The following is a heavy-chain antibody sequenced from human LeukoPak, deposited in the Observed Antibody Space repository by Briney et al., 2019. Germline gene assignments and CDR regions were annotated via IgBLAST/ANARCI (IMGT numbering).Heavy chain of an antibody. CDR2: IESSGSS. CDR3: ARRIGYGGYYFYYYMVV. Sequence: SETLSLTCTVSGGSVSSSDSYWGWIRQPPGKGLEWIGNIESSGSSHYTPGLKSRVTISVDTSKSHCSLQLSSVTAADTAGYYCARRIGYGGYYFYYYMVVWGKGTTVTVSS. V-gene: IGHV4-39*02. J-gene: IGHJ6*03. CDR1: GGSVSSSDSY. D-gene: IGHD5-12*01.